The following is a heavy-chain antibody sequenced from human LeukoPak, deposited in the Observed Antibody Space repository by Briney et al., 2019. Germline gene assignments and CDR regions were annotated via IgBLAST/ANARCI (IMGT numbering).Heavy chain of an antibody. CDR1: GGSFSGYY. J-gene: IGHJ5*02. D-gene: IGHD6-19*01. CDR2: INHSGST. Sequence: SETLSLTCAVYGGSFSGYYWSWIRQPPGKGLEWIGEINHSGSTNYNPSLKSRVTISVDTSNNQFSLKLSSVTAADTAVYYCALQKQWLANWFDPWGQGTLVTVSS. CDR3: ALQKQWLANWFDP. V-gene: IGHV4-34*01.